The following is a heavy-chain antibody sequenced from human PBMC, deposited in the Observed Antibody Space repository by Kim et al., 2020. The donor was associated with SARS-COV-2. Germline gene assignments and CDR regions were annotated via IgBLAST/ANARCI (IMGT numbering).Heavy chain of an antibody. J-gene: IGHJ4*02. CDR2: ISYDGSNK. CDR3: AKDLDYYDNSEGY. D-gene: IGHD3-22*01. V-gene: IGHV3-30*18. Sequence: GGSLRLSCAASGFTFSSYGMHWVRQAPGKGLEWVAVISYDGSNKYYADSVKGRFTISRDNSKNTLYLQMNSLRAEDTAVYYCAKDLDYYDNSEGYWGQGTLVTVSS. CDR1: GFTFSSYG.